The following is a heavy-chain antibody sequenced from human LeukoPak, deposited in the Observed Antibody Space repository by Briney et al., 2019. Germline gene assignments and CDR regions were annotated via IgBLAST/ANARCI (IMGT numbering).Heavy chain of an antibody. CDR3: ARDPPPGYSSSWYVSAKYFQH. V-gene: IGHV3-21*01. J-gene: IGHJ1*01. D-gene: IGHD6-13*01. Sequence: GGSLRLSCAASGFTFSSYSMNWVRQAPGKGLEWVSSISSSSSYIYYADSVKGRFTISRDNAKNSLYLQMNSLRAEDTAVYYCARDPPPGYSSSWYVSAKYFQHGGQGPLVTV. CDR2: ISSSSSYI. CDR1: GFTFSSYS.